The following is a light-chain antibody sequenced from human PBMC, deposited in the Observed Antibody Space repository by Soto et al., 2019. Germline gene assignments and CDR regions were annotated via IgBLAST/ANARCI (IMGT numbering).Light chain of an antibody. V-gene: IGLV2-11*01. CDR3: CSYAGSYTSV. CDR1: SSDVGGYNY. J-gene: IGLJ1*01. CDR2: DVS. Sequence: QRALTQPRSVSGSPGQSVTISCTGTSSDVGGYNYVSWYQQHPGKAPKLMIYDVSKRPSGVPDRFSGSKSGNTASLTISGLQAEDEADYCCCSYAGSYTSVFGTGTKVTVL.